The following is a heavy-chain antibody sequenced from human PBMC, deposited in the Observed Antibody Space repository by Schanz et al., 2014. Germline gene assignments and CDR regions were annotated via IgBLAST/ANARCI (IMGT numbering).Heavy chain of an antibody. V-gene: IGHV3-11*05. Sequence: QVHLLESGGGLVEPGGSLRLSCAASGFSFSDYYMSWIRQAPGKGLEWISFINTGSNYKNYADSVKGRFTISRDNTKNSLFLQLNSLRADDTAVYYCAKAADWPVTRFDPWGQGTLVTVSS. CDR1: GFSFSDYY. CDR3: AKAADWPVTRFDP. CDR2: INTGSNYK. J-gene: IGHJ5*02. D-gene: IGHD3-9*01.